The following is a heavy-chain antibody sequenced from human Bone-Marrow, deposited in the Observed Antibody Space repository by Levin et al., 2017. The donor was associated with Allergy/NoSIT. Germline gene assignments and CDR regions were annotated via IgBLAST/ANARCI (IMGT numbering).Heavy chain of an antibody. Sequence: PGGSLRLSCSASQFVFSAHPMHWVRLAPGTGLEWVATLASDGDYTYYRKSLMGRFTISRDNSDNKLYLEMKNLRSEDTDVYYCARGGGYDYEGRSDHYFDLWGQGTLVTV. CDR2: LASDGDYT. V-gene: IGHV3-30*03. CDR3: ARGGGYDYEGRSDHYFDL. D-gene: IGHD5-12*01. CDR1: QFVFSAHP. J-gene: IGHJ4*02.